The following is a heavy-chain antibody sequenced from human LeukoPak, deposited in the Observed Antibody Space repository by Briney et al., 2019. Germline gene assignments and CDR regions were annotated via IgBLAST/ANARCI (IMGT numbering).Heavy chain of an antibody. CDR1: AFTFSNYW. CDR3: ARDRTYYYDSSGYYEDY. V-gene: IGHV3-7*01. CDR2: IKEDGSEK. D-gene: IGHD3-22*01. J-gene: IGHJ4*02. Sequence: GGSLRLSCAASAFTFSNYWMSWVRQAPGKGLEWVANIKEDGSEKYYVDSVKGRFTISRDNAKNSLYLQMNSLRVEDTAVYYCARDRTYYYDSSGYYEDYWGQRTLVTVSS.